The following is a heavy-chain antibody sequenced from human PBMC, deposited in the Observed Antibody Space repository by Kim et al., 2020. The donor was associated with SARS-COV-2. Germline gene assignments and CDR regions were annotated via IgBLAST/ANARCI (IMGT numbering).Heavy chain of an antibody. V-gene: IGHV4-31*03. J-gene: IGHJ6*02. CDR2: IYYSGST. CDR1: GGSISSGGYY. CDR3: ARDPLKIPVPLGYYYYYGMEV. Sequence: SETLSLTCTVSGGSISSGGYYWSWIRQHPGKGLEWIGYIYYSGSTYYNPSLKSRVTIAVDTSKNQFSLKLSSVTAADTAVYYCARDPLKIPVPLGYYYYYGMEVGPRSPAVTVSS.